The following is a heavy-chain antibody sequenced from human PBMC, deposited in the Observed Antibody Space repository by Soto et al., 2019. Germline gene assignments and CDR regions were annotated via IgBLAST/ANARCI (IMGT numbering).Heavy chain of an antibody. V-gene: IGHV3-15*07. D-gene: IGHD2-15*01. Sequence: EVQLVESAGGLVKPGGSLRLSCVASGFSFNEAWMNWVRQAPGGGLEWVGRIKTSAGGGATDYAAPVQGRFTISRDDSKNALYLHMNSLRTEDTASYYFTTGSVEGIWGQGTTVTVSS. J-gene: IGHJ6*02. CDR1: GFSFNEAW. CDR3: TTGSVEGI. CDR2: IKTSAGGGAT.